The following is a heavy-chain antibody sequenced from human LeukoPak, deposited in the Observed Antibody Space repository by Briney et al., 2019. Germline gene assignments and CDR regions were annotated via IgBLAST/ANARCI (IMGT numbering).Heavy chain of an antibody. CDR3: ARGATSLSYFDS. CDR1: GLTVSSNY. D-gene: IGHD2/OR15-2a*01. Sequence: GGSLRLSCAASGLTVSSNYMSWVRQAPGKGLEWVSVFYSGGSTYYSDSVKDRFTISRDNSKNTLYLQMNSLRAEDTAVYYCARGATSLSYFDSRGQGTLVTVSS. J-gene: IGHJ4*02. V-gene: IGHV3-66*01. CDR2: FYSGGST.